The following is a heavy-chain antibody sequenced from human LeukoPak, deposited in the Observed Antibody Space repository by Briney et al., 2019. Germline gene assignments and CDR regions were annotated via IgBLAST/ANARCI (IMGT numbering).Heavy chain of an antibody. V-gene: IGHV4-4*02. Sequence: SETLSLTCAVSGGSFSSSNWWSWVRPPPGKGLEWIGEIYHSGSTNYNPSLKSRVTISVDKSKNQFSLKLSSVTAADTAVYYCARAPIVVELNAFDIWGQGTMVTVSS. D-gene: IGHD2-21*01. J-gene: IGHJ3*02. CDR2: IYHSGST. CDR1: GGSFSSSNW. CDR3: ARAPIVVELNAFDI.